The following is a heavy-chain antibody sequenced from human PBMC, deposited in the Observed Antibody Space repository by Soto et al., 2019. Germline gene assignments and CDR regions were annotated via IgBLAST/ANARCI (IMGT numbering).Heavy chain of an antibody. Sequence: QVQLVESGRGVVQPGRSLRLSCAASGFTFSNYAMHWVRQTPGKGLEWVAIVSYDGTNQYYADSVKGRFTISRDNSENTLSLQMNSLRAEDPALYYCAIDGATQTWWPWYFDLWGRATLVPVSS. D-gene: IGHD2-15*01. CDR2: VSYDGTNQ. CDR1: GFTFSNYA. J-gene: IGHJ2*01. CDR3: AIDGATQTWWPWYFDL. V-gene: IGHV3-30*04.